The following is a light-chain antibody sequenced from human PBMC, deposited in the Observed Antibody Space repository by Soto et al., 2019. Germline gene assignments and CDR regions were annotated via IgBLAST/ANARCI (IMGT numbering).Light chain of an antibody. J-gene: IGKJ4*01. Sequence: EIVLTQSPGTLSLSPGERATLSCRASQSVSSSYLAWYQQKPGQAPRLLTHGASNRATGIPDRFSGSGSGTDFTLTISRLEPEDFAVYYCQQYIRWPLTFGGGTKVDIK. CDR2: GAS. CDR3: QQYIRWPLT. V-gene: IGKV3-20*01. CDR1: QSVSSSY.